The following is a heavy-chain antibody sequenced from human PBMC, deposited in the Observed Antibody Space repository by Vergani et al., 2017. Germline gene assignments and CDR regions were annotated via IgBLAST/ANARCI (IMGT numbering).Heavy chain of an antibody. D-gene: IGHD1-1*01. CDR1: GYNFTNYY. V-gene: IGHV1-46*03. J-gene: IGHJ4*02. CDR2: INLNGRST. Sequence: QALLVQSGAEVKKPGASVRVPCKTSGYNFTNYYIQWVRQATGQGLEWMGIINLNGRSTTYAQQFHGTLTMTRDTSTSTVYMELSSLRSDDTSVYYCDSPHRDNLPPDPRRLDYWVQGTLVTVSS. CDR3: DSPHRDNLPPDPRRLDY.